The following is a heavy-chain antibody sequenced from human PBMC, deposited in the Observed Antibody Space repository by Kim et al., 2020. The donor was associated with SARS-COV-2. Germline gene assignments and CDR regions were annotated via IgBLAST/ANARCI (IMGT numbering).Heavy chain of an antibody. V-gene: IGHV3-74*01. J-gene: IGHJ6*02. D-gene: IGHD6-13*01. CDR3: ATYSSSWYGGGMDV. Sequence: GGSLRLSCAASGFTFSSYWMYWVRQAPGKGLVWVSRINSDGSSTSYADSVKGRFTISRDNAKNTLYLQMNSLRAEDTAVYYCATYSSSWYGGGMDVWGQGTTFTVSS. CDR1: GFTFSSYW. CDR2: INSDGSST.